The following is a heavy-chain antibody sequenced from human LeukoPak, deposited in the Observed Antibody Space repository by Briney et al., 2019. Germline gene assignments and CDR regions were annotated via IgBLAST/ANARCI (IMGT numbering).Heavy chain of an antibody. V-gene: IGHV3-11*01. J-gene: IGHJ1*01. D-gene: IGHD5-12*01. CDR3: ARDSGYAYFQH. CDR2: ISNSGSTI. CDR1: GFTFSDYY. Sequence: GGSLRLSCAASGFTFSDYYMSWIRQAPGKGLEWISYISNSGSTIDQADSVKGRFTISRDNAKNSLFLQMNSLRAEDTAVYYCARDSGYAYFQHWGQGTLVTVSS.